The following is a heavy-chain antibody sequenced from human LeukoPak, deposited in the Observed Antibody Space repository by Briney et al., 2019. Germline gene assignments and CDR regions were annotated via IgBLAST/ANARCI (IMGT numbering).Heavy chain of an antibody. J-gene: IGHJ4*02. CDR2: IYYSGST. Sequence: SQTLSLTCSVSGGSISSGSYYWSWIRQHPGKGLEWIGYIYYSGSTNYNPSLKSRVTISVDTSKNQFSLRLSSVTAADSVVYCCTRGSNYYDRSGYCTNPYYFDYWGQGTLVTVSS. CDR3: TRGSNYYDRSGYCTNPYYFDY. CDR1: GGSISSGSYY. V-gene: IGHV4-31*03. D-gene: IGHD3-22*01.